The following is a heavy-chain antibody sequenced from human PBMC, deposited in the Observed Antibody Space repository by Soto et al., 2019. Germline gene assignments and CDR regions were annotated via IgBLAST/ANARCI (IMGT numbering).Heavy chain of an antibody. D-gene: IGHD4-17*01. V-gene: IGHV3-33*01. CDR2: IWYDGSNK. Sequence: GGSLRLSCAASGFTFSSYGMHWVRQAPCKGLEWVAVIWYDGSNKYYADSVKGRFTISRDNSKNTLYLQMNSLRAEDTAVYYCARVQEGGDYAFDYWGQGTLVTVSS. CDR3: ARVQEGGDYAFDY. J-gene: IGHJ4*02. CDR1: GFTFSSYG.